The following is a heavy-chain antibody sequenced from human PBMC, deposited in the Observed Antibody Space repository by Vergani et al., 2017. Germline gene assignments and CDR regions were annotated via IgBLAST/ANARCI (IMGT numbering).Heavy chain of an antibody. CDR3: ARGRGVILRYFDWLSDGMDV. J-gene: IGHJ6*02. CDR2: INHSGST. CDR1: GGSFSGYY. D-gene: IGHD3-9*01. V-gene: IGHV4-34*01. Sequence: QVQLQQWGAGLLKPSETLSLTCAVYGGSFSGYYWSWIRQPPGKGLEWIGEINHSGSTNYNPSLKSRVTISVDTSKNQFSLKLSSVTAADTAVYYCARGRGVILRYFDWLSDGMDVWGQGTTVTVSS.